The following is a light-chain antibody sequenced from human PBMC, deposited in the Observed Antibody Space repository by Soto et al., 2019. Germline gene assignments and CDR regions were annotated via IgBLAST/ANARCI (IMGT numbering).Light chain of an antibody. CDR1: QSVSSY. Sequence: EKGMTLSPATLSVTPGERATLSCRASQSVSSYLAWYQQKPGQAPRLLIYDASNRATGIPARFSGSGSGTDFTLTISSLEPEDFAVYYCQQAQTWTFGQGTMGDI. V-gene: IGKV3-11*01. CDR2: DAS. CDR3: QQAQTWT. J-gene: IGKJ1*01.